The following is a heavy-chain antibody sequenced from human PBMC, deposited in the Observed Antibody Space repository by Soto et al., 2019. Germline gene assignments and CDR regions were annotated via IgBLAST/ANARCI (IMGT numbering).Heavy chain of an antibody. CDR2: IYPKEDRA. Sequence: QVQLVQSEAEVQKPGALVKVSCKTSGYIFKNYGISWVRQAPGQGLEWLGWIYPKEDRANIAQNFQGRVTLTTDTPTSTAYIELRSLRFDDSAVYFCARDIDYDIDYWGQGTLVTVSS. CDR1: GYIFKNYG. CDR3: ARDIDYDIDY. J-gene: IGHJ4*02. V-gene: IGHV1-18*01. D-gene: IGHD4-17*01.